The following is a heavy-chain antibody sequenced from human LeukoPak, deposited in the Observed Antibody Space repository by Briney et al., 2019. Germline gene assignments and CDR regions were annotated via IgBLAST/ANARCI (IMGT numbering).Heavy chain of an antibody. J-gene: IGHJ5*02. CDR2: INPSGGST. Sequence: ASVKVSCKASGYTFTSYYMHWVRQAPGQGLEWMGIINPSGGSTSYAQKFQGRVTITRDTSASTAYMELSSLRSEDTAVYYCARDAQWFGGGRNWFDPWGQGTLVTDSS. V-gene: IGHV1-46*01. CDR1: GYTFTSYY. D-gene: IGHD3-10*01. CDR3: ARDAQWFGGGRNWFDP.